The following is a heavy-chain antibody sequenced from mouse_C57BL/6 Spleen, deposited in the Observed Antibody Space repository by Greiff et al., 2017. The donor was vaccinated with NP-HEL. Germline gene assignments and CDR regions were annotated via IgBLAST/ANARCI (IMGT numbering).Heavy chain of an antibody. CDR1: GYTFTEYT. Sequence: VQLQQSGAELVKPGASVKLSCKASGYTFTEYTIHWVKQRSGQGLEWIGWFYPGSGSIKYNEKFKDKATLTADKSSSTVYMELSRLTSEDSAVYFCARHEVDYYGSSSAWFAYWGQGTLVTVSA. D-gene: IGHD1-1*01. J-gene: IGHJ3*01. CDR3: ARHEVDYYGSSSAWFAY. V-gene: IGHV1-62-2*01. CDR2: FYPGSGSI.